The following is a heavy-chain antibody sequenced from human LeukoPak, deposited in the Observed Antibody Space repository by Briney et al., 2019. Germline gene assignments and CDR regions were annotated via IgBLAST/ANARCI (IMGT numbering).Heavy chain of an antibody. Sequence: SETLSLTCSVSGGSISGQYWSWIRQPPGKGLEWIGYIYYSGSTKYNPSLKSRVTISVGTSKNQFSLKLSSVTAADTALYYCAKHYMGSSYNHGLDCWGQGTLVTVSS. CDR2: IYYSGST. D-gene: IGHD3-10*01. J-gene: IGHJ4*02. CDR3: AKHYMGSSYNHGLDC. CDR1: GGSISGQY. V-gene: IGHV4-59*08.